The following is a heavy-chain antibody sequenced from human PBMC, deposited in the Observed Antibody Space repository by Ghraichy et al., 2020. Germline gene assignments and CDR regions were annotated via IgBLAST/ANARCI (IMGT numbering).Heavy chain of an antibody. J-gene: IGHJ4*02. D-gene: IGHD2-21*01. CDR3: PIQVRVPYYFDY. CDR2: IYTSGST. CDR1: GGSISSYY. V-gene: IGHV4-4*07. Sequence: SETLSLTCTVPGGSISSYYWSWIRQPAGKGLEWIGRIYTSGSTNYNPSLKSRVTMSVDTSKNQFSLKLSSVTAADTAVYYCPIQVRVPYYFDYWGQGTLVTVSS.